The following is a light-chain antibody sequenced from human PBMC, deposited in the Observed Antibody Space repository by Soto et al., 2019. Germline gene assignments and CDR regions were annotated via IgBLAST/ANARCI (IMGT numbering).Light chain of an antibody. J-gene: IGKJ5*01. CDR1: ETVSSY. Sequence: DIVLTQSPVTLSLSPGDRATLSCRASETVSSYLLWYQQKPGQDPRLLIYDASERATGIPARFSGSGSETDFTLTISSLQPEDFATYYCLQDYNYPITFGQGTRLEIK. CDR2: DAS. CDR3: LQDYNYPIT. V-gene: IGKV3-11*01.